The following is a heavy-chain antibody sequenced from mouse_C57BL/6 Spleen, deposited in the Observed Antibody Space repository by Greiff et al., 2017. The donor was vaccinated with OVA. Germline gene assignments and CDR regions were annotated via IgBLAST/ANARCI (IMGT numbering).Heavy chain of an antibody. D-gene: IGHD2-4*01. Sequence: VQLQQSGTVLARPGASVKMSCKTSGYTFTSYWMHWVKQRPGQGLEWIGAIYPGNSDTSYNQKFKGKAKLTAVTSASTAYMELSSLTNEDSAVYYCTSPYYDYDDPFDYWGQGTTLTVSS. V-gene: IGHV1-5*01. CDR3: TSPYYDYDDPFDY. J-gene: IGHJ2*01. CDR1: GYTFTSYW. CDR2: IYPGNSDT.